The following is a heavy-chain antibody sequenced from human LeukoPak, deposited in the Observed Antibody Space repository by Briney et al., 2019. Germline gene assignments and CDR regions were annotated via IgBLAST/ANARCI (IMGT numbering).Heavy chain of an antibody. D-gene: IGHD6-13*01. CDR1: GFTFSSYG. CDR2: ISYDGSNK. CDR3: AKPAIAAAGTGHYFDY. Sequence: GGSLRLSCAASGFTFSSYGMHWVRQAPGKGLEWVAVISYDGSNKYYADSVKGRFTISRDNSKNTLYLQMNSLRAEDTAVYYCAKPAIAAAGTGHYFDYWGQGTLVTVSS. J-gene: IGHJ4*02. V-gene: IGHV3-30*18.